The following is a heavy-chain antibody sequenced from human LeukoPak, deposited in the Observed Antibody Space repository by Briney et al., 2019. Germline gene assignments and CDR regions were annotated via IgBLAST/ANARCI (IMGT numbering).Heavy chain of an antibody. Sequence: GRSLRLSCAASGFTFSSYGMHWVRQAPGKGLEWVAVIWYDGSNKYYADSVKGRFTISRDNSKNTRYLQMNSLRAEDTAVYYCARAGFWSGYPNYYYYGMDVWGQGTTVTVSS. D-gene: IGHD3-3*01. CDR2: IWYDGSNK. V-gene: IGHV3-33*01. CDR3: ARAGFWSGYPNYYYYGMDV. J-gene: IGHJ6*02. CDR1: GFTFSSYG.